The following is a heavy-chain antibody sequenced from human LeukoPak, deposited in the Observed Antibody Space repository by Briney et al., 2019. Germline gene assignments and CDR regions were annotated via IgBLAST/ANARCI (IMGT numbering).Heavy chain of an antibody. CDR2: INHSGST. Sequence: GSLRLSCAASGFTFSNHWMNWVRQPPGKGLEWIGEINHSGSTNYNPSLKSRVTISVDTSKNQFSLKLSSVTAADTAVYYCARVDPYDILTGYYSFIIDYWGQGTLVTVSS. V-gene: IGHV4-34*01. CDR3: ARVDPYDILTGYYSFIIDY. J-gene: IGHJ4*02. CDR1: GFTFSNHW. D-gene: IGHD3-9*01.